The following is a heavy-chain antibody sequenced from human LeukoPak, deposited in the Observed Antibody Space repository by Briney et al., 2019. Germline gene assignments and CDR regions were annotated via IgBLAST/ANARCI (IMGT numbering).Heavy chain of an antibody. J-gene: IGHJ4*02. D-gene: IGHD3-16*02. CDR3: ARVNTFGGVIVEYYSDY. CDR1: GGSISSGYYY. Sequence: PSQTLSLTCTVSGGSISSGYYYWSWIRQPPGKGLEWIGYIYYSGSTYYNPSLKSRVTISVDTSKNQFSLKLSSVTAADTAVYYCARVNTFGGVIVEYYSDYWGQGTLVTVSS. CDR2: IYYSGST. V-gene: IGHV4-30-4*01.